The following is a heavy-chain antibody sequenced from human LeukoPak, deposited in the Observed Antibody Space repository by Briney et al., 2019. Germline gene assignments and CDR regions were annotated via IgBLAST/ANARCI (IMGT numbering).Heavy chain of an antibody. J-gene: IGHJ6*02. CDR3: ALLCSANYYYGMDV. D-gene: IGHD2-15*01. CDR1: GFTFSSYG. Sequence: GGSLRLSCAASGFTFSSYGMHWVRQAPGKGLEWVAVISYDGSNKYYADSVEGRFTISRDNSKNTLYLQMNSLRAEDTAVCYCALLCSANYYYGMDVWGQGTTVTVSS. V-gene: IGHV3-30*03. CDR2: ISYDGSNK.